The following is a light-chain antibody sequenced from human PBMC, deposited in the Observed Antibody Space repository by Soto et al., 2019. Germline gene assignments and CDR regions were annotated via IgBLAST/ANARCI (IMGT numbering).Light chain of an antibody. J-gene: IGKJ5*01. V-gene: IGKV1-39*01. CDR2: AAS. CDR3: QQSYSTPF. CDR1: QSISSY. Sequence: SPFASVGDRVTINYRASQSISSYLNWYQQKPGKAPKLLIYAASSLQSGVPSRFSGSGSGTDFTLTISSLQPEDFATYYCQQSYSTPFFGQGTRLEIK.